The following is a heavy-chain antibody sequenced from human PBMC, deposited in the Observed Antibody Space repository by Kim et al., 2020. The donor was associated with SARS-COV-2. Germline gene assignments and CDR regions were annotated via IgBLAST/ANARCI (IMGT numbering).Heavy chain of an antibody. J-gene: IGHJ4*02. CDR1: GGSISSSSYY. CDR3: ARLRGPLWFREQYRAYFDY. V-gene: IGHV4-39*01. CDR2: IYYSGST. D-gene: IGHD3-10*01. Sequence: SETLSLTCTVSGGSISSSSYYWGWIRQPPGKGLEWIGSIYYSGSTYYNPSLKSRVTISVDTSKNQFSLKLSSVTAADTAVYYCARLRGPLWFREQYRAYFDYWGQGTLVTVSS.